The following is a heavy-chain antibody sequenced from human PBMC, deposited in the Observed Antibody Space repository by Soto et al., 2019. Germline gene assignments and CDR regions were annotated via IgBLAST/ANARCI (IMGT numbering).Heavy chain of an antibody. Sequence: ASVKVSCKASGGTFSSYAISWVRQAPGQGLEWMGGIIPIFGTANYAQKFQGRVTITADESTSTAYMELSSLRSEDTAVYYCARGPVVVVAATTFDYWGQGTLVTVSS. D-gene: IGHD2-15*01. CDR3: ARGPVVVVAATTFDY. CDR2: IIPIFGTA. CDR1: GGTFSSYA. V-gene: IGHV1-69*13. J-gene: IGHJ4*02.